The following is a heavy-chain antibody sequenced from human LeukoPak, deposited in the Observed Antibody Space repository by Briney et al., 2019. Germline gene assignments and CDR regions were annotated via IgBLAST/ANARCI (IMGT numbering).Heavy chain of an antibody. V-gene: IGHV3-21*01. Sequence: GGSLRISCAASGFTFRDYTMNWVRQAPGKGLEWVSAISKSGTYIKYADSVKGRFTVSRDNAKNSLFLQMNSLRVEDTAVYFCAREVLIVVEPAANTIDYWGQGTRVTVSS. CDR3: AREVLIVVEPAANTIDY. CDR2: ISKSGTYI. J-gene: IGHJ4*02. CDR1: GFTFRDYT. D-gene: IGHD2-2*01.